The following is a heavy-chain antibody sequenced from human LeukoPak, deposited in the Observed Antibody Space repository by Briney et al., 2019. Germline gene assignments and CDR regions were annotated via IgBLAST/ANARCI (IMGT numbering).Heavy chain of an antibody. CDR3: ATDSSGWYKVGLDAFDI. D-gene: IGHD6-19*01. V-gene: IGHV1-46*01. J-gene: IGHJ3*02. CDR1: GYTFTSYY. Sequence: ASVKVSCKASGYTFTSYYMHWVRQAPGQGLEWMGIINPTGGSTSYAQKFQGRVTMTRDTSTSTVYMELSSLRSEDTAVYYCATDSSGWYKVGLDAFDIWGKGTMVTVSS. CDR2: INPTGGST.